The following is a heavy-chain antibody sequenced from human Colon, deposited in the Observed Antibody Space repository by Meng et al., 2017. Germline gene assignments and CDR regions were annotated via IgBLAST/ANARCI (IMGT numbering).Heavy chain of an antibody. Sequence: QGERREAGPGLGKPSETLSLTCTVSGASSSNYHWSWIRQTAGKGLEYIGRIYTNGITNYNPSLKTRVTMSVDRSKNQLSLKLSSVTAADTAVYYCARDLDTYYLDFWGQGTLVTVSS. CDR2: IYTNGIT. CDR3: ARDLDTYYLDF. CDR1: GASSSNYH. J-gene: IGHJ4*02. V-gene: IGHV4-4*07. D-gene: IGHD3-10*01.